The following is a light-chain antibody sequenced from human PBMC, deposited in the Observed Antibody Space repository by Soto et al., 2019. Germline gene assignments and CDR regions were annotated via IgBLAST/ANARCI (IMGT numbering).Light chain of an antibody. V-gene: IGKV3-20*01. Sequence: EIVMAQFSVTQGGSPGERATLSFRASQSVRSNLAWYQQKPGQAPRLLIYGASSRAIGIPDRFSGSVSGSDFILTINRLGPEDFAVYYCQQYGSSHTFGQGTRLEIK. CDR1: QSVRSN. CDR3: QQYGSSHT. CDR2: GAS. J-gene: IGKJ5*01.